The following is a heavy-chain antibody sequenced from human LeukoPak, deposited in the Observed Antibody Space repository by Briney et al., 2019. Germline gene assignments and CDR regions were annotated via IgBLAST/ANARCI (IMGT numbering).Heavy chain of an antibody. D-gene: IGHD6-19*01. V-gene: IGHV3-48*02. Sequence: GGSLRLSCAASGFTFSSYSMNWVRQAPGKGLEWVLYISSSSTTIYYADSVKGRFTFSRDNAKNSLYLQMNSLRDEDTAVYYCARSNSSGRGAFDIWGQGTMITVSS. CDR1: GFTFSSYS. CDR2: ISSSSTTI. J-gene: IGHJ3*02. CDR3: ARSNSSGRGAFDI.